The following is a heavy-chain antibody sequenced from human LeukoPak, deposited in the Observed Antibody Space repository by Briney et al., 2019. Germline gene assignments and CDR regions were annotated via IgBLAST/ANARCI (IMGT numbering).Heavy chain of an antibody. V-gene: IGHV3-23*01. CDR3: ARDGYYFDSSGYSSFDY. D-gene: IGHD3-22*01. CDR1: GFTFSSYA. J-gene: IGHJ4*02. CDR2: ISGSGGST. Sequence: GGSLRLSCAASGFTFSSYAMSWVRQAPGKGLEWVSAISGSGGSTYYADSVKGRFTISRDNSKNTLYLQMNSLRVDDTAVYYCARDGYYFDSSGYSSFDYWGQGTLVTVSS.